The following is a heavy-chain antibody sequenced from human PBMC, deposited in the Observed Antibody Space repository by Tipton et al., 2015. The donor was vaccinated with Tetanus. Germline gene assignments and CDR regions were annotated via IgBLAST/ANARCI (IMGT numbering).Heavy chain of an antibody. CDR2: ISGAGTMT. V-gene: IGHV3-23*01. J-gene: IGHJ4*02. D-gene: IGHD3-10*01. CDR3: AGGRRSMVRTVMFYFDF. Sequence: SMRLSCAASGFPFSSFAMSWVRQAPGKGLEWVSAISGAGTMTYFADSVKGRFTISRDNSKNMLFLEMNSARAEDTATYYCAGGRRSMVRTVMFYFDFWGQGSLVTLSS. CDR1: GFPFSSFA.